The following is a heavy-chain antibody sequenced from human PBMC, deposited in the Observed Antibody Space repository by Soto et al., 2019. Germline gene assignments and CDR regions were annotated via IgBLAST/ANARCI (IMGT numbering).Heavy chain of an antibody. D-gene: IGHD2-21*01. V-gene: IGHV1-18*04. CDR1: GYRFTSSG. Sequence: QVHLVQSGGEVKKPGASVKVSCKASGYRFTSSGFSWVRQAPGQGLEWMGWISAYNGNTLHAQKFKGRVTTTTDTSTSPADMELGSLRSDDTAGYYCATDPYCGSAPGCSAVDDLGEGTTVTVSA. CDR3: ATDPYCGSAPGCSAVDD. CDR2: ISAYNGNT. J-gene: IGHJ6*04.